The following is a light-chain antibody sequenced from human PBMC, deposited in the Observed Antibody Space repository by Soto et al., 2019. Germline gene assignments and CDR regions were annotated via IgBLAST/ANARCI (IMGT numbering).Light chain of an antibody. CDR3: QSYDSSLSGDVV. J-gene: IGLJ2*01. CDR2: GNS. CDR1: SSNIGAGYD. V-gene: IGLV1-40*01. Sequence: QSVLTQPPSVSGAPGQRVTISCTGGSSNIGAGYDVHWYQQLPGTAPKLLISGNSNRTSGVPDRFSGSKSGTAASLAITGLQAEDEADYYCQSYDSSLSGDVVFGGGTQLTVL.